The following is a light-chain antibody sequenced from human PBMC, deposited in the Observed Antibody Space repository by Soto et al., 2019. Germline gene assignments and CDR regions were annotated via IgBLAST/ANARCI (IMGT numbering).Light chain of an antibody. CDR3: LLSYPRRLDV. CDR2: DTD. CDR1: TGPVTNGHF. V-gene: IGLV7-46*01. Sequence: QAVVTQEPSLTVSPGGTVTLTCGSSTGPVTNGHFPYWFQQKPGQAPRPLIYDTDNKHSWTPARFSASLLGDKAALTLSGALPEDEADYYCLLSYPRRLDVFGPGTKLTVL. J-gene: IGLJ1*01.